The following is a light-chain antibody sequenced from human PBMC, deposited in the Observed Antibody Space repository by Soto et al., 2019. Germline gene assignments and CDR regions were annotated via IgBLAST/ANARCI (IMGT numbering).Light chain of an antibody. V-gene: IGKV3-20*01. Sequence: EIVLTQSPGTLSLSPGERATLSCRASQSVSSSYLAWYQQKPGQAPRLLIYGASSRATGIPDRFSGSGSGTDFTLTISRLEPEDIAVYYCQQYGSSPRFGQGTRLDIK. CDR3: QQYGSSPR. J-gene: IGKJ5*01. CDR1: QSVSSSY. CDR2: GAS.